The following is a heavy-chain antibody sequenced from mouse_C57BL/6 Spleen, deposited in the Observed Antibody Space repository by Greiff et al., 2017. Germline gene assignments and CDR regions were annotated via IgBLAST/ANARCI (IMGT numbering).Heavy chain of an antibody. J-gene: IGHJ1*03. Sequence: VQLQQSGPELVKPGASVKISCKASGYAFSSSWMNWVKQRPGKGLEWIGRIYPGDGDTNYNGKFKGKATLTADKSSSTAYMQLSGLTSEDSAVYFCARDDPYFDVWGTGTTVTVSS. V-gene: IGHV1-82*01. CDR2: IYPGDGDT. CDR3: ARDDPYFDV. CDR1: GYAFSSSW.